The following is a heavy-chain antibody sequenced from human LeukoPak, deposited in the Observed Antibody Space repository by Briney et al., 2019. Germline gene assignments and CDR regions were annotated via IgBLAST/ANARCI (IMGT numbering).Heavy chain of an antibody. CDR3: AREVLGGSYFDY. D-gene: IGHD2-8*02. V-gene: IGHV6-1*01. J-gene: IGHJ4*02. CDR1: GDSVSNNNVA. CDR2: TYYRSKWYN. Sequence: SQTLSLTCAISGDSVSNNNVAWSWIRQSPWRGLEWLGRTYYRSKWYNDYAVSVKSRITLNPDTSKNQFSLQLNSVTPEDTAVYYCAREVLGGSYFDYWGQGTLVTVSS.